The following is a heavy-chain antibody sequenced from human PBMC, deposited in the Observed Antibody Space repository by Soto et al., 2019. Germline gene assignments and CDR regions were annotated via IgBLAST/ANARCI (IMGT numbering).Heavy chain of an antibody. D-gene: IGHD6-13*01. J-gene: IGHJ4*02. V-gene: IGHV4-59*01. Sequence: ETLSLTCTVSGCSISSNYWTWIRQPPGKGLEWIGYVYNSGSTNYNPSLKSRVTISEDTSKSQFSLKVNSMTAADTAVYYCARYRREAVAGYTLDNWGQGILVTVSS. CDR3: ARYRREAVAGYTLDN. CDR1: GCSISSNY. CDR2: VYNSGST.